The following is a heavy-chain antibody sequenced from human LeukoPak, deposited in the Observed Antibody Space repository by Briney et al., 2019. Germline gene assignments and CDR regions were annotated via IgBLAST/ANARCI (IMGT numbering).Heavy chain of an antibody. V-gene: IGHV3-23*01. CDR2: ISGSGGST. CDR1: GLTFSSYA. CDR3: AKGQQWLVVGLEFDY. D-gene: IGHD6-19*01. Sequence: GGSLRLSCAASGLTFSSYAMSWVRQAPGKGLKWVSAISGSGGSTYYADSVKGRFTISRDNSKNTLYLQMNSLRAEDTAVYYCAKGQQWLVVGLEFDYWGQGTLLTVSS. J-gene: IGHJ4*02.